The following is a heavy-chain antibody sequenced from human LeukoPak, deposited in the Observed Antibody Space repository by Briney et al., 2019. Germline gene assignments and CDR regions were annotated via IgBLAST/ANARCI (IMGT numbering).Heavy chain of an antibody. D-gene: IGHD3-22*01. CDR2: IIPIFGTA. V-gene: IGHV1-69*05. J-gene: IGHJ4*02. Sequence: SVKVSCRASGGTFSSYAISWVRQAPGQGLEWMGRIIPIFGTANYAQKFQGGVTITTDESTSTAYMELSSLRSEDTAVYYCARTEVYYDSSGYYYAAFDYWGQGTLVTVSS. CDR1: GGTFSSYA. CDR3: ARTEVYYDSSGYYYAAFDY.